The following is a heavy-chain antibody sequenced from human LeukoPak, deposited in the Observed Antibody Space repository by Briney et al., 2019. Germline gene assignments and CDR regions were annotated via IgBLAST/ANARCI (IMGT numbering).Heavy chain of an antibody. D-gene: IGHD6-13*01. Sequence: ASVKVSCKASGYTFTGYYMHWVRQAPGQGLEWMGWINPNSGDTNYAQKFQGRVTMTRDTSISTADMELSRLRSDDTAVYYCAREQSAAAGGNWGQGTLVTVS. CDR2: INPNSGDT. V-gene: IGHV1-2*02. J-gene: IGHJ4*02. CDR3: AREQSAAAGGN. CDR1: GYTFTGYY.